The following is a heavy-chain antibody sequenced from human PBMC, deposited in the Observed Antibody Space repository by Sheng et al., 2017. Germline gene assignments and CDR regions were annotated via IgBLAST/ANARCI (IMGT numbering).Heavy chain of an antibody. D-gene: IGHD2-8*01. J-gene: IGHJ5*02. CDR2: IIPILGIA. Sequence: QVQLVQSGAEVKKPGSSVKVSCKASGGTFSSYTISWVRQAPGQGLEWMGRIIPILGIANYAQKFQGRVTITADKSTSTAYMELSSLRSEDTAVYYCARDVRAPSIVLMVYAIAGWFDPWGQGTLVTVSS. CDR1: GGTFSSYT. CDR3: ARDVRAPSIVLMVYAIAGWFDP. V-gene: IGHV1-69*08.